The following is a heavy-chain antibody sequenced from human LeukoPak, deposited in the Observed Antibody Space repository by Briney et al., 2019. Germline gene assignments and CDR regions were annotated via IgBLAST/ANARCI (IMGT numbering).Heavy chain of an antibody. J-gene: IGHJ6*04. CDR3: AELGITMIGGV. V-gene: IGHV3-48*04. D-gene: IGHD3-10*02. CDR2: ISHSSSTI. Sequence: GGSLRLSCAASGFTFSSYSMNWVRQAPGKGLEGVSYISHSSSTIYYADSVKGRFTISRDNAKNSLYLQMNSLRAEDTAVYYCAELGITMIGGVWGKGTTVTISS. CDR1: GFTFSSYS.